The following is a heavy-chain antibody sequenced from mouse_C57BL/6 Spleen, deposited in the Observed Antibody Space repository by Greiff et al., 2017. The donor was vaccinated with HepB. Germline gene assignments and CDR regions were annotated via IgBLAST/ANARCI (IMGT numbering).Heavy chain of an antibody. CDR1: GYTFTSYW. J-gene: IGHJ1*03. Sequence: VQLQQPGAELVMPGASVKLSCKAFGYTFTSYWMHWVKQRPGQGLEWIGEIDPSDSYTNYNQKFKGKSTLTVDKSSSTAYMQLSSLTSEDSAVYYCAGGLRRHWYFDVWGTGTTVTVSS. CDR3: AGGLRRHWYFDV. V-gene: IGHV1-69*01. CDR2: IDPSDSYT. D-gene: IGHD2-2*01.